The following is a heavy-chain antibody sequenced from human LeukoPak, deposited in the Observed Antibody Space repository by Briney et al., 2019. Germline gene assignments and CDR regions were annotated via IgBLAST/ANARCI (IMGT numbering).Heavy chain of an antibody. Sequence: PGGSLRLSCAASGFSFSTYWMHWVRQAPGKGLVWVSRISSDESISSYADSVKGRFTISRDNAKNTLYLQMNSLRAEDTAVYYCARVGSGTTRDYWGQGTLVTVSS. CDR3: ARVGSGTTRDY. CDR2: ISSDESIS. V-gene: IGHV3-74*01. D-gene: IGHD1-14*01. J-gene: IGHJ4*02. CDR1: GFSFSTYW.